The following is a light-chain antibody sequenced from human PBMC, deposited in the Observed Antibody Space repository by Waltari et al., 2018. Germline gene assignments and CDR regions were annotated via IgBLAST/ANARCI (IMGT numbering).Light chain of an antibody. CDR2: EGS. CDR3: CSFAGRRTAYV. Sequence: QPALTQPASVSGSPGQSITISCTGTSSDVWVSDLASWYQHHPGKAPRLVIYEGSRRPAGVSNRFSASKSGNTASLTISGLQADDEADYYCCSFAGRRTAYVFGTGTTVTVL. V-gene: IGLV2-23*01. CDR1: SSDVWVSDL. J-gene: IGLJ1*01.